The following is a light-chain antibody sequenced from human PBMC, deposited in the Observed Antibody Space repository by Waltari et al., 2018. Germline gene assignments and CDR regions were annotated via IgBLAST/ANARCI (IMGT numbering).Light chain of an antibody. CDR3: QQRSNGLT. V-gene: IGKV3-11*01. CDR2: DAS. J-gene: IGKJ4*01. CDR1: LSVSTY. Sequence: ETVLTQSPDILSLYPGERATLSCRASLSVSTYLAWYQQKPGQAPRLLVYDASNRATGIPARFSGSGSGTDFTLTISSLEPEDFAVYYCQQRSNGLTFGGGTKVEIK.